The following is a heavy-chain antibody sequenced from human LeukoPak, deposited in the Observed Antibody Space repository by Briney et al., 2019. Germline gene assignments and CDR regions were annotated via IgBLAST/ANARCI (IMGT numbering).Heavy chain of an antibody. Sequence: ASVKVSCKASRYTFTGYYMHWVRQAPGQGLEWMGWINPNSGGTNFAQKFQGRVTLTRDTSINTAYMELRSLRSDDTAVYYCARAKLDDCGGVCDQYFQHWGQGTLVTVSS. V-gene: IGHV1-2*02. D-gene: IGHD2-21*02. J-gene: IGHJ1*01. CDR2: INPNSGGT. CDR3: ARAKLDDCGGVCDQYFQH. CDR1: RYTFTGYY.